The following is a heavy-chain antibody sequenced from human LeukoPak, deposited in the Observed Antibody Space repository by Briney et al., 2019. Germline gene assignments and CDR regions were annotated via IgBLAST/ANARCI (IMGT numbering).Heavy chain of an antibody. CDR2: IYPGDSDT. V-gene: IGHV5-51*01. D-gene: IGHD3-10*01. Sequence: GESLKISCKGSGYSFTSYWIGWVRQMPGKGLEWMGIIYPGDSDTRYSPSFQGQVTIPADKSISTAYRQWSRLKASDTAMYYCAGHGSLWFGDRNWFDPWGQGTLVTVSS. CDR3: AGHGSLWFGDRNWFDP. CDR1: GYSFTSYW. J-gene: IGHJ5*02.